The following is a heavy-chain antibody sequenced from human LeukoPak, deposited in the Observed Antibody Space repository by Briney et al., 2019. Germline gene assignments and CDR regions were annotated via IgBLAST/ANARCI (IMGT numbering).Heavy chain of an antibody. CDR2: IYYSGST. V-gene: IGHV4-39*01. J-gene: IGHJ1*01. Sequence: SETLSLTCTVSGGSISSTSYYWGWIRQPPGKGLEWIGTIYYSGSTYYNPSLRSRVTISVGTSKNQFSVKLTSVTAADTAVYYCARVERGGSGGFQHWGRGTLVTVSS. CDR3: ARVERGGSGGFQH. D-gene: IGHD3-10*01. CDR1: GGSISSTSYY.